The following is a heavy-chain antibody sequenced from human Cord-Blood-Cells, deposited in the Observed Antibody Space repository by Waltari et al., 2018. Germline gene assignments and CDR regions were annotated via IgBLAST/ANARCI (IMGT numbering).Heavy chain of an antibody. V-gene: IGHV3-7*01. Sequence: EVQLVESGGGLVQPGGSLRLSCAASGFPFSSYWMSWVRQAPGKGLEWVANIKQDGSEKYYVDSVKGRFTISRDNAKNSLYLQMNSLRAEDTAVYYCARESPSFDYWGQGTLVTVSS. J-gene: IGHJ4*02. CDR3: ARESPSFDY. CDR2: IKQDGSEK. CDR1: GFPFSSYW.